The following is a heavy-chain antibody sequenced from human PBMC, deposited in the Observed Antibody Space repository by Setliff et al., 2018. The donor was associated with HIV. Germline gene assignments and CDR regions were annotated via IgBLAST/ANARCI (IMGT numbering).Heavy chain of an antibody. CDR3: ATSINSFDWSTGHYQYTMDV. V-gene: IGHV1-69*13. CDR1: GGTFSRLA. J-gene: IGHJ6*02. D-gene: IGHD2-8*02. CDR2: IIPVFGTP. Sequence: SVKVSCKASGGTFSRLAISWARQAPGQGPEWMGGIIPVFGTPNYAQKFQGRVTVTADESTTSAYMELSSLRSDDTAVYYCATSINSFDWSTGHYQYTMDVWGQGTTVTVSS.